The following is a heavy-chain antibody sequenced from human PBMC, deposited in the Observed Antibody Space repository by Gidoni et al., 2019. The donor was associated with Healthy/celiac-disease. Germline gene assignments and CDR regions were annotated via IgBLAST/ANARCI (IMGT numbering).Heavy chain of an antibody. CDR2: ISYDGSNK. J-gene: IGHJ3*02. CDR1: GFTFSSYA. Sequence: QVQLVESGGGVVQPGRSLRLSCAASGFTFSSYAMHWVRQAPCKGLEWWAVISYDGSNKYYADSVKGRFTISRDNSKNTLYLQMNSLRAEDTAVYYCARAIQLWPSGAFDIWGQGTMVTVSS. CDR3: ARAIQLWPSGAFDI. V-gene: IGHV3-30-3*01. D-gene: IGHD5-18*01.